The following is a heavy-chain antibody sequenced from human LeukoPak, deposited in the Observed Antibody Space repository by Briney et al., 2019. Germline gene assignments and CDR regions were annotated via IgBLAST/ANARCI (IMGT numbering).Heavy chain of an antibody. D-gene: IGHD6-6*01. V-gene: IGHV4-38-2*01. J-gene: IGHJ4*02. Sequence: SETLSLTCAVSGYSISSGYYWGWIRQPPGKGLEWIGSIYHSGGTYYNPSLKSRVTISVDTSKNQFSLKLSSVTAADTAVYYCARLYSSSSGGPLFDYWGQGTLVTVSS. CDR1: GYSISSGYY. CDR3: ARLYSSSSGGPLFDY. CDR2: IYHSGGT.